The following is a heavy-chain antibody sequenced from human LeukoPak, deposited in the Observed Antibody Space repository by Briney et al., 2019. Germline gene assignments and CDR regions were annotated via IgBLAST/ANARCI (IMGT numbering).Heavy chain of an antibody. CDR1: GYTLTELS. Sequence: ASVKVSCKVSGYTLTELSMHWVRQAPGKGLEWMGGFDPEDGETIYAQKFQGRVTMTEDTSTDTAYMELSSLRSEDTAVYYCATGITIGGVIVTFDYWGQGTLVTVSS. V-gene: IGHV1-24*01. CDR2: FDPEDGET. J-gene: IGHJ4*02. D-gene: IGHD3-16*02. CDR3: ATGITIGGVIVTFDY.